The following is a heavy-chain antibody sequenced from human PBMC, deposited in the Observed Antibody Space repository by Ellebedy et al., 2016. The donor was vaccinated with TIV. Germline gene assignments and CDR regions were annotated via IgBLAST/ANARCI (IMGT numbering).Heavy chain of an antibody. Sequence: GESLKISCVAASGFTFNNYGMHWVRQVPGKGLVWVAVIWNDGSQIYYGQSVKGGFTISRDDSMCTLYLQMDSLRAEDTASYYCARSYGGNRMDYWGQGTLVTVSS. CDR2: IWNDGSQI. D-gene: IGHD4-23*01. CDR1: GFTFNNYG. CDR3: ARSYGGNRMDY. V-gene: IGHV3-33*01. J-gene: IGHJ4*02.